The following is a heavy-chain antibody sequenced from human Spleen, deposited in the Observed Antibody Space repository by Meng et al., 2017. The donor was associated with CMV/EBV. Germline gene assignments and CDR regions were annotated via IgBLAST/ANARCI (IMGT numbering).Heavy chain of an antibody. CDR2: ISAYNGNT. V-gene: IGHV1-18*01. D-gene: IGHD3-3*01. J-gene: IGHJ5*02. CDR1: GYTFTSYG. CDR3: ARDKGDFWSGYLNWFDP. Sequence: QVHVVQAGREVKKPGASVKVSCKASGYTFTSYGISWVRQAPGQGLEWMGWISAYNGNTNYAQKLQGRVTMTTDTSTSTAYMELRSLRSDDTAVYYCARDKGDFWSGYLNWFDPWGQGTLVTVSS.